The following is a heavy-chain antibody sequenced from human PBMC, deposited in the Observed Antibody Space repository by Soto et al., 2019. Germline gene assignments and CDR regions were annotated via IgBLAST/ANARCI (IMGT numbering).Heavy chain of an antibody. Sequence: SETLSLTCAVYGGSFSGYYWSWIRQPPGKGLEWIGEINPSGSTNYNPSLKSRVTISVDTSKNQFSLKLSSVTAADTAVYFCARMIVGATTDWFDPWGQGTLVTVSS. CDR2: INPSGST. CDR3: ARMIVGATTDWFDP. CDR1: GGSFSGYY. D-gene: IGHD1-26*01. V-gene: IGHV4-34*01. J-gene: IGHJ5*02.